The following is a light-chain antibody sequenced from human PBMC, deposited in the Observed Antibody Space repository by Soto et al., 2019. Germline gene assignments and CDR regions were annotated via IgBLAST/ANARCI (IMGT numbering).Light chain of an antibody. V-gene: IGLV2-23*02. CDR2: QVS. CDR1: SSDVGGYYY. Sequence: QSVLTQPASVSGSPGQSITISCTGTSSDVGGYYYVSWYQHHPGKAPKLMIYQVSNRPSGVSNRFSGSKSDNTASLTIFGLQAEDEADYYCCSYAGSNTYVFGTGTKVTVL. CDR3: CSYAGSNTYV. J-gene: IGLJ1*01.